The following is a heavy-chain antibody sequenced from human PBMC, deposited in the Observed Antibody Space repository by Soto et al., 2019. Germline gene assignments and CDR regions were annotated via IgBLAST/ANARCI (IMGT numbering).Heavy chain of an antibody. J-gene: IGHJ3*02. D-gene: IGHD6-19*01. V-gene: IGHV6-1*01. CDR1: GDSVSSNSAA. Sequence: SQTLSLTCAISGDSVSSNSAAWNWIRQSPSRGLEWLGRTYYRSKWYNDYAVSVKSRITINPDTSKNQFSLQLNSVTPEDTAVYYCARGVILNSSGSYGDDAFDIWGQGTMVTVSS. CDR2: TYYRSKWYN. CDR3: ARGVILNSSGSYGDDAFDI.